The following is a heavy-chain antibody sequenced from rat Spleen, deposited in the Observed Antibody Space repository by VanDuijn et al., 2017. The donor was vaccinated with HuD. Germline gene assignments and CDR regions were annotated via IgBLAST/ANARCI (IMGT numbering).Heavy chain of an antibody. CDR3: ARHEQQTDVYLDF. CDR2: ISYDGGTT. Sequence: EVQLVESGGGLVQPGRSLKLSCAASGFTFSDYNIAWVRQAPKKGLEWVATISYDGGTTYYQNSVKGRFTISRDNAKNTQYLQRERLGSEDTATYYCARHEQQTDVYLDFWGPGTMVTVAS. V-gene: IGHV5-7*01. D-gene: IGHD1-2*01. J-gene: IGHJ1*01. CDR1: GFTFSDYN.